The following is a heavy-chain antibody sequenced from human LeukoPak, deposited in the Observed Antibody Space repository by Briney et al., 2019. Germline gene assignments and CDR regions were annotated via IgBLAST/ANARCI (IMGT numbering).Heavy chain of an antibody. J-gene: IGHJ4*02. CDR1: GYTFRNYG. V-gene: IGHV1-18*01. D-gene: IGHD5-24*01. Sequence: GASVKVSCNASGYTFRNYGISWVRQAPGQGLELMGLISVYNGYTSYAQNLQVRVTMTTDTSTTTAHMELRGLESVYTAVYYCARDKDNYNYVYFDYWGQGTMVTVSS. CDR2: ISVYNGYT. CDR3: ARDKDNYNYVYFDY.